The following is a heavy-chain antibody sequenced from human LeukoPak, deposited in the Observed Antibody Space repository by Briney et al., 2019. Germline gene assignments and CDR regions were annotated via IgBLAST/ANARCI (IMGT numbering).Heavy chain of an antibody. D-gene: IGHD1/OR15-1a*01. CDR3: ARKQGDY. CDR1: GDSITSYY. V-gene: IGHV4-59*01. Sequence: SETLSLTCTVSGDSITSYYWTWIRQPPGKGLGWIGSIYYSGSTNYNPSIKSRVTISVDTSKNQFSLRLSSVTAADTAVYYCARKQGDYWGQGTLVTVSS. J-gene: IGHJ4*02. CDR2: IYYSGST.